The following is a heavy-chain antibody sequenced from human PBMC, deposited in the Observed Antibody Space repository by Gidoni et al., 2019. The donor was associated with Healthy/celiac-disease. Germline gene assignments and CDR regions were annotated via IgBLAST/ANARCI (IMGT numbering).Heavy chain of an antibody. D-gene: IGHD6-13*01. V-gene: IGHV4-31*03. Sequence: QVQLQESGPGLVKPSPTLSLPCPVSGGSISRCCYYWSWIRQHPGKGLEGIGYIYYSGSTYYNPSLKSRVTISVDTSKNQFSLKLSSVTAADTAVYYCARDLRLSSSWYRGSNWFDPWGQGTLVTVSS. CDR1: GGSISRCCYY. CDR2: IYYSGST. J-gene: IGHJ5*02. CDR3: ARDLRLSSSWYRGSNWFDP.